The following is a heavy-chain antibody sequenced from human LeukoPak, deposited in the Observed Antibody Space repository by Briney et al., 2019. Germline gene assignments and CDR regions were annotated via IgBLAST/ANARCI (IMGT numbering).Heavy chain of an antibody. D-gene: IGHD3-3*01. CDR1: GFTFGKYW. CDR2: IKLDGSEK. J-gene: IGHJ4*02. CDR3: ARDQYDTWSRRGNFDS. Sequence: QPGGSLRLSCVASGFTFGKYWMSWVRQAPGKGLEWVANIKLDGSEKNYVGSVKGRFTISRDNTKNSLYLQMNSLRAEDTAVFYCARDQYDTWSRRGNFDSWGQGTLVIVSS. V-gene: IGHV3-7*03.